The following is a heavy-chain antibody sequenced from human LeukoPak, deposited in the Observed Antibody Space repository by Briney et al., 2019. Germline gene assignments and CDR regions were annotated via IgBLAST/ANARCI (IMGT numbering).Heavy chain of an antibody. CDR1: GYTFTSYY. Sequence: GASVKVSCKASGYTFTSYYMHWVRQAPGQGLEWMGIINPSGGSTSYAQKFQGRVTMTRDTSTSTVYMDLSSLRSEDTAVYYCARGVYYDSSGYYSGYKAEYFQHWGQGTLVTVSS. D-gene: IGHD3-22*01. CDR2: INPSGGST. V-gene: IGHV1-46*01. J-gene: IGHJ1*01. CDR3: ARGVYYDSSGYYSGYKAEYFQH.